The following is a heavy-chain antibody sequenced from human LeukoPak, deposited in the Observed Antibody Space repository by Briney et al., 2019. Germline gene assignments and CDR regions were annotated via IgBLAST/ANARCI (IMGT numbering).Heavy chain of an antibody. CDR2: INPNSGGT. V-gene: IGHV1-2*02. J-gene: IGHJ4*02. CDR1: GYTFTGYY. D-gene: IGHD3-22*01. Sequence: ASVKVSCKASGYTFTGYYMHWVRQAPGQGLEWMGWINPNSGGTNYAQKFQGRVTMTRDTSIGTAYMELSRLRSDDTAVYYCARDYDYYDSSGYSFFDYWGQGTLVTVSS. CDR3: ARDYDYYDSSGYSFFDY.